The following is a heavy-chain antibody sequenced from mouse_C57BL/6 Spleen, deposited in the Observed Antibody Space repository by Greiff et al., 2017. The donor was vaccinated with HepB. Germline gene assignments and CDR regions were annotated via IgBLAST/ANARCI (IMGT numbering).Heavy chain of an antibody. Sequence: VQLQQSGPVLVKPGASVKMSCKASGYTFTDYYMNWVKQSHGKSLEWIGVINPYNGGTSYNQKFKGKATLTVDKSSSTAYMELNSLTSEDSAVYYCARSWGYGNYVGAYWGQGTLVTVSA. CDR2: INPYNGGT. D-gene: IGHD2-1*01. V-gene: IGHV1-19*01. J-gene: IGHJ3*01. CDR3: ARSWGYGNYVGAY. CDR1: GYTFTDYY.